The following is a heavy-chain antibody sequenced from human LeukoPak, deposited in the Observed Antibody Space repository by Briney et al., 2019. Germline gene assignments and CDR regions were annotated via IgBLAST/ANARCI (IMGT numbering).Heavy chain of an antibody. Sequence: SETLSLTRTLSGGAIIIYYWSWVRQPPGKGLEWIGYVYYTGSTNYNPTLKSRVTISVETSKNQFSLKLSFGTAADTAVYYCARVQIGYSYGLFDYWGQGTLVTVSS. D-gene: IGHD5-18*01. V-gene: IGHV4-59*01. CDR2: VYYTGST. CDR1: GGAIIIYY. J-gene: IGHJ4*02. CDR3: ARVQIGYSYGLFDY.